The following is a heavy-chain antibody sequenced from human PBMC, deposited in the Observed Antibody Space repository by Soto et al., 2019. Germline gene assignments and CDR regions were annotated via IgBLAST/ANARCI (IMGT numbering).Heavy chain of an antibody. CDR2: VDYSGNT. J-gene: IGHJ1*01. Sequence: SETLSLTCIVSGGSISGYYWSWIRQPPGKGLEWIAYVDYSGNTNYNPSLKSRVTISVDTSKNQFSLRLNSVNAADTAVYYCANSLKTYYTSSGYFQHWGQGTRVTVAA. V-gene: IGHV4-59*01. CDR3: ANSLKTYYTSSGYFQH. CDR1: GGSISGYY. D-gene: IGHD3-10*01.